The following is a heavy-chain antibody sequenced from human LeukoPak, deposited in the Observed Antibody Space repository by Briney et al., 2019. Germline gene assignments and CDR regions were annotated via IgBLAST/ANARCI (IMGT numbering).Heavy chain of an antibody. D-gene: IGHD6-6*01. J-gene: IGHJ4*02. CDR2: ISSAGST. CDR3: ARGRPHDY. Sequence: GGSLRLSCAASGFTVSSNSMSWVRQAPGKGLEWVSLISSAGSTYCADSVKGRFTISRDNSKNTLYLQMNTLRAEDTAMYYCARGRPHDYWGQGTLVTVSS. CDR1: GFTVSSNS. V-gene: IGHV3-66*01.